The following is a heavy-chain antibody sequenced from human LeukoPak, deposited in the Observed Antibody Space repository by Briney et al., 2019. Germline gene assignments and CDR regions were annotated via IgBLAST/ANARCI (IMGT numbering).Heavy chain of an antibody. J-gene: IGHJ4*02. CDR2: IYFSRRT. V-gene: IGHV4-39*01. CDR1: GGSITSTPSY. D-gene: IGHD2-2*03. Sequence: SETLSLTCADSGGSITSTPSYSGWIRQPPGKGLEWIGGIYFSRRTFYNPSLNSRFTISVDTSKNQLSLRLSSVTAADTAVYYCARHGSTDYFDSWGQGTLVTVSS. CDR3: ARHGSTDYFDS.